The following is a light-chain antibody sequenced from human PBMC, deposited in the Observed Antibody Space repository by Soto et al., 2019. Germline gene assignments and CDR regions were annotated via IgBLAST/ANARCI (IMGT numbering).Light chain of an antibody. J-gene: IGLJ2*01. CDR3: CSYTSSSTLVV. V-gene: IGLV2-14*01. Sequence: QSVLNQPVSVSGSPGQAITISCTGTSSDVGGYNYVSWYQQHPGKAPKLIIHEVSNRPSGFSNRISGSKSGNTASLTISGLQAEDEADYYCCSYTSSSTLVVFGGGTKLTVL. CDR1: SSDVGGYNY. CDR2: EVS.